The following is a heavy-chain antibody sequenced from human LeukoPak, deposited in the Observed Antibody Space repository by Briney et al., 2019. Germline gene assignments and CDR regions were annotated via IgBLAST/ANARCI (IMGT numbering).Heavy chain of an antibody. V-gene: IGHV6-1*01. Sequence: SQTLSLTCAISGDSVSGNSAGWSWVRQSPSKGLEWLGRTYYRSRWYNDYAVSVKSRITINPDTSKNQLSLQLNSVTPEDTAVYYCARDGAWRDASDVWGQGTMVTVSS. CDR1: GDSVSGNSAG. CDR3: ARDGAWRDASDV. CDR2: TYYRSRWYN. D-gene: IGHD1-26*01. J-gene: IGHJ3*01.